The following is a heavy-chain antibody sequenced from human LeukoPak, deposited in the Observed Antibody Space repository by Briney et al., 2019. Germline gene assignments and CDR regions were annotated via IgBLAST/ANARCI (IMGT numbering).Heavy chain of an antibody. J-gene: IGHJ5*01. CDR2: IYTSGST. Sequence: PSETLSLTCTVSDGSISSSSYFWSWIRQPAGKGLEWIGRIYTSGSTNHNPSLKSRVTMSIDTSKDQFSLKLTSVTAADTAVYYCARDDYGDYGGKNWFDSWGQGTLVTVSS. V-gene: IGHV4-61*02. D-gene: IGHD4-17*01. CDR1: DGSISSSSYF. CDR3: ARDDYGDYGGKNWFDS.